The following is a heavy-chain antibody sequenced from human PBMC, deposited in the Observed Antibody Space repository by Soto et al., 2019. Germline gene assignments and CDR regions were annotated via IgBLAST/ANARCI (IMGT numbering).Heavy chain of an antibody. CDR2: IYPGDSDT. V-gene: IGHV5-51*01. Sequence: PGESLKISCKGSGYSFTSYWIGWVRQMPGKGLEWMGIIYPGDSDTRYSPSFQGQVTISADKSISTAYLQWSSLKASDTAMYYCAGDKNHAEKGHSDYYYYYGMDVWGQGTTVTVSS. CDR3: AGDKNHAEKGHSDYYYYYGMDV. D-gene: IGHD5-18*01. CDR1: GYSFTSYW. J-gene: IGHJ6*02.